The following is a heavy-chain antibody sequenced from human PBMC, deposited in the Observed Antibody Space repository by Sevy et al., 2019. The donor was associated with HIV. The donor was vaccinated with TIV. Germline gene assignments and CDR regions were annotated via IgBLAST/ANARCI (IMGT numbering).Heavy chain of an antibody. J-gene: IGHJ4*02. CDR3: AKDDLGSIDY. Sequence: GGSLRLSCAASGFIFSTSPMHWVRQAPGKGLECVAILSYDDSDENYPDSVMGRFTISRDNSKNTLYLQMNSLRTEDTAVYYCAKDDLGSIDYWGQGTLVTVSS. CDR1: GFIFSTSP. CDR2: LSYDDSDE. V-gene: IGHV3-30-3*02. D-gene: IGHD3-10*01.